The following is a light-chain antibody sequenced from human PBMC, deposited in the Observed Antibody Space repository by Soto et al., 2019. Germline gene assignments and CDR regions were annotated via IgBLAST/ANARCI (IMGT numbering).Light chain of an antibody. CDR1: QSVSSSY. CDR2: GAS. Sequence: EIVMTQSPATLSVSPGERATLSCRASQSVSSSYLAWYQQKPGQAPRLLIYGASSRATGIPDRFCGSGSGTDFTLTISRLGPEDFAVYYCQQYGSSETFGQGTKVDIK. V-gene: IGKV3-20*01. CDR3: QQYGSSET. J-gene: IGKJ1*01.